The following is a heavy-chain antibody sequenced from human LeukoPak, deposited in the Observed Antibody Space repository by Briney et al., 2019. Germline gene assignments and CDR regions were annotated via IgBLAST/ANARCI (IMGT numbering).Heavy chain of an antibody. CDR2: VHYDGST. V-gene: IGHV4-59*08. CDR1: GGSIRSDY. Sequence: SETLSLTCTVSGGSIRSDYWSWIRQPPGKGLEWLGYVHYDGSTNYSPSLKSQVTISLDTSKNQFSLKLSSVTAADTAVYFRARLSSGYPWKFDFWGPGTLVAVSS. CDR3: ARLSSGYPWKFDF. J-gene: IGHJ4*02. D-gene: IGHD3-22*01.